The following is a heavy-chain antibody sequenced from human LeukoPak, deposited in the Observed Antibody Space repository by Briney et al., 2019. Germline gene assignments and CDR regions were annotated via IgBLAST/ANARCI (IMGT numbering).Heavy chain of an antibody. D-gene: IGHD5-24*01. CDR2: ITGSGGTT. J-gene: IGHJ4*02. CDR3: ARDGGGGYNQIDS. Sequence: GGSLRLSCAASGFTFSSYAMSWVRQAPGKGLEWVSAITGSGGTTYYADSVKGRFTISRDNSKSTLFLQMNSLRAEDTAVYYCARDGGGGYNQIDSWGQGTLVTVSS. V-gene: IGHV3-23*01. CDR1: GFTFSSYA.